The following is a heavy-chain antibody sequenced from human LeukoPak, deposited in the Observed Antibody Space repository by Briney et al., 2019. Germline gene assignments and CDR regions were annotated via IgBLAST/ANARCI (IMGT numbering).Heavy chain of an antibody. V-gene: IGHV1-46*01. J-gene: IGHJ4*02. CDR2: INPSGGST. CDR3: ARSLWFGELLRALLGY. Sequence: GASVKVSCKASGYTFTSHGISWVRQAPGQGLEWMGIINPSGGSTSYAQKFQGRVTMTRDTSTSTVYMELSSLRSEDTAVYYCARSLWFGELLRALLGYWGQGTLVTVSS. CDR1: GYTFTSHG. D-gene: IGHD3-10*01.